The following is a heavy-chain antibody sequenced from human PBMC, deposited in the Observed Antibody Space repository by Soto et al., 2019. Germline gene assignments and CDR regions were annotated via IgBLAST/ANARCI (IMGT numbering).Heavy chain of an antibody. J-gene: IGHJ4*02. CDR1: GFTFSSYG. V-gene: IGHV3-33*01. Sequence: GGSLRLSCAASGFTFSSYGMHWVRQAPGKGLEWVAVIWYDGSNKYYADSMKGRFTISRDNSKNTLYLQMNSLRAEDTAVYYCAREDSSGPRETYYFDYWGQGTLVTVSS. D-gene: IGHD3-22*01. CDR3: AREDSSGPRETYYFDY. CDR2: IWYDGSNK.